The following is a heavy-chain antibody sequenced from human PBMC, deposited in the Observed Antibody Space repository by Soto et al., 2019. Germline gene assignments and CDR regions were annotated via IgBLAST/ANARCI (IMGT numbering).Heavy chain of an antibody. Sequence: GGSLRLSCAASGFTFSSYSMNWVRQAPGKGLEWVSYISSSSTIYYADSVKGRFTISRDNAKNSLYLQMNSLRAEDTAVYYCARGKTTVTGGIGYWGQGTLVTVSS. CDR2: ISSSSTI. D-gene: IGHD4-17*01. CDR1: GFTFSSYS. CDR3: ARGKTTVTGGIGY. V-gene: IGHV3-48*01. J-gene: IGHJ4*02.